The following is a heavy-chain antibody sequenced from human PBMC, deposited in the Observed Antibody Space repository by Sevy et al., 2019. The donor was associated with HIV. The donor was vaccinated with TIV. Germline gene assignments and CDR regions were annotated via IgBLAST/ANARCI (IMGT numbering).Heavy chain of an antibody. V-gene: IGHV1-2*02. CDR1: GYTFTGYY. J-gene: IGHJ4*02. CDR2: INPNSGGT. D-gene: IGHD2-2*02. Sequence: ASVKVSCKASGYTFTGYYMHWVRQAPGQGLEWMGWINPNSGGTNYPQKFQGRVTMTRDTSISTAYMELSRLRSDDTAVYYCAIDGYCSSTSCYNRFDYWGQGTLVTVSS. CDR3: AIDGYCSSTSCYNRFDY.